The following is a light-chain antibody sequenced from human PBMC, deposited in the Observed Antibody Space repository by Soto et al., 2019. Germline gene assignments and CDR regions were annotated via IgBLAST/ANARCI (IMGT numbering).Light chain of an antibody. V-gene: IGKV1-39*01. Sequence: DIQMTQSPSSLSAYVGDRVTITCRASQSIGTYLNWYQQQPGKAHKFLIFGASNLKTGVPSRFSGSGSGTDFTLTISSLQPEDFATYYRQQSYSNPPYSFGQGTTLEIK. CDR2: GAS. CDR1: QSIGTY. J-gene: IGKJ2*03. CDR3: QQSYSNPPYS.